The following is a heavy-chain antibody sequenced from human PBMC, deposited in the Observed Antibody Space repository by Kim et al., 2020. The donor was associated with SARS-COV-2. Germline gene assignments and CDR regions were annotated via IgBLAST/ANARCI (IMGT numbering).Heavy chain of an antibody. V-gene: IGHV1-18*01. J-gene: IGHJ3*02. CDR3: ARDRDWNYGSPTNDAFDI. Sequence: ASVKVSCKASGYTFTSYGISWVRQAPGQGLEWMGWISAYNGNTNYAQKLQGRVTMTTDTSTSTAYMELRSLRSDDTAVYYCARDRDWNYGSPTNDAFDIWGQGTMVTVSS. CDR2: ISAYNGNT. D-gene: IGHD1-7*01. CDR1: GYTFTSYG.